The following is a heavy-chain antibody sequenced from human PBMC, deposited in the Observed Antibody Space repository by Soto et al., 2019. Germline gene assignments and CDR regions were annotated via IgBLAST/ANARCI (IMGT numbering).Heavy chain of an antibody. Sequence: SETLSLTCTVSGGSISSYYWSWIRRPPGKGLEWIGYIYYSGSTNYNPSLKSRVTISVDTSKNQFSLKLSSVTAADTAVYYCARSNWNFPFDYWGQGTLVTVS. D-gene: IGHD1-7*01. V-gene: IGHV4-59*01. CDR2: IYYSGST. CDR3: ARSNWNFPFDY. CDR1: GGSISSYY. J-gene: IGHJ4*02.